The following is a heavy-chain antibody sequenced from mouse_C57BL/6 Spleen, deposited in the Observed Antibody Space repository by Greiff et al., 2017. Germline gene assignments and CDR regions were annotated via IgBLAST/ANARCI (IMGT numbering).Heavy chain of an antibody. D-gene: IGHD2-4*01. V-gene: IGHV1-52*01. Sequence: QVQLQQPGAELVRPGSSVKLSCKASGYTFTSYWMHWVKQRPIQGLEWIGNIDPSDSETHYNQKFKDKATLTVDKSSSTAYMQRSSLTSEDSAVYYCARGDYDYDGDYWGQGTTLTVSS. J-gene: IGHJ2*01. CDR1: GYTFTSYW. CDR2: IDPSDSET. CDR3: ARGDYDYDGDY.